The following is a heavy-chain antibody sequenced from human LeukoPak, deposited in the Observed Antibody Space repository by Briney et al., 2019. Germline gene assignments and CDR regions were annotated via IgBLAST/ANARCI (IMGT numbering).Heavy chain of an antibody. V-gene: IGHV4-30-2*01. Sequence: PSETLSLTCAVSGGSISSGGYSWSWIRQPPGTGLEWIGYIYHSGSTYYNPSLKSRVTISVDRSKNQFSLKLSSVTAADTAVYYCATYYDTSGYRFDYWGQGTLVTVSS. J-gene: IGHJ4*02. D-gene: IGHD3-22*01. CDR2: IYHSGST. CDR3: ATYYDTSGYRFDY. CDR1: GGSISSGGYS.